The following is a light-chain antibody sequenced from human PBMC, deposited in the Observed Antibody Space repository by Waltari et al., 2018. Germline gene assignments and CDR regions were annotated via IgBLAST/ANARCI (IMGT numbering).Light chain of an antibody. CDR2: GAS. J-gene: IGKJ2*01. CDR1: KRVSSSY. Sequence: EIVLTKSPGTLSLSPGDRATLSCRASKRVSSSYLAWYQQKPGRAPRLLIYGASSRATGIPDRFSDSGSGTDFTLTISRLEPEDFAVYYCLQYGTSPFTFGQGTKLEIK. CDR3: LQYGTSPFT. V-gene: IGKV3-20*01.